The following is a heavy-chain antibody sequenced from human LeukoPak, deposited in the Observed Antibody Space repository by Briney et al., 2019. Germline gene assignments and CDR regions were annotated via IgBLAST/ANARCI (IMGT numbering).Heavy chain of an antibody. Sequence: GGSLRLSCAASGFTFSSYSMNWVRQAPGKGLEWVSSISSSSSYIYYADSVKGRFTISRDNAKNSLYLQMNSLRAEDTAVHYCAKDVSSWDYDSRRGGSGAFDIWGQGTMVTVSS. V-gene: IGHV3-21*04. J-gene: IGHJ3*02. CDR2: ISSSSSYI. CDR1: GFTFSSYS. D-gene: IGHD3-22*01. CDR3: AKDVSSWDYDSRRGGSGAFDI.